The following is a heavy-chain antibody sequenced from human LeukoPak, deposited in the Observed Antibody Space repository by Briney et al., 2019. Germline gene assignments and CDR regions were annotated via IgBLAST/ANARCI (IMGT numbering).Heavy chain of an antibody. CDR1: GYTFTSYY. Sequence: WASVKVSCKASGYTFTSYYMHWVRQAPGQGLEWMGIINPSGGSTSYAQKFQGRVTMTRDTSTSTVYMELSSLRSEDTAVYYCARVSRDYYDSSGYYKLLDHWGQGTLVTVSS. CDR2: INPSGGST. V-gene: IGHV1-46*01. D-gene: IGHD3-22*01. CDR3: ARVSRDYYDSSGYYKLLDH. J-gene: IGHJ4*02.